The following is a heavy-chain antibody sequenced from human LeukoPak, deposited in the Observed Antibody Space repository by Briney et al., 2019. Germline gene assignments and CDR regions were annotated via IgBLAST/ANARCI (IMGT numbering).Heavy chain of an antibody. CDR2: IRYDRSNE. CDR3: AKDLSRYSGSYPQGADY. V-gene: IGHV3-30*02. J-gene: IGHJ4*02. D-gene: IGHD1-26*01. CDR1: GFTFSSYG. Sequence: GGSLRLSCAASGFTFSSYGMHWVRQAPGKGLEWVAFIRYDRSNEYYADSVKGRFTISRDNSKNTLYLQMNSLRAEDTAVYYCAKDLSRYSGSYPQGADYWGQGTLVTVSS.